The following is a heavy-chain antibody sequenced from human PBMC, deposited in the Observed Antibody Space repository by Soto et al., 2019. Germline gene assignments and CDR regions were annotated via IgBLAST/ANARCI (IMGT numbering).Heavy chain of an antibody. J-gene: IGHJ4*02. V-gene: IGHV3-30-3*01. Sequence: GGSLRLSCAASGFTLSNYGMHWVRQAPGKGLEWVATLSYDGSKKDYADSVKGRFTISRDISKNALYLQLNNLRVEDTAVYYCARLHYDSSGYFHYWSQGTLVTVSS. CDR3: ARLHYDSSGYFHY. CDR1: GFTLSNYG. D-gene: IGHD3-22*01. CDR2: LSYDGSKK.